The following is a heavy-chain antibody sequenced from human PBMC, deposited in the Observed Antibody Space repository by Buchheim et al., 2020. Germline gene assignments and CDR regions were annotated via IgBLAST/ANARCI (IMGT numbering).Heavy chain of an antibody. CDR2: IWYDGSEK. CDR1: GFAFNTHA. J-gene: IGHJ4*02. Sequence: QVQLVESGGGVVQPGESLRLSCAASGFAFNTHAMHWVRQAPGKGLEWVAFIWYDGSEKHYIDSVKGRFSISRDNSKNTLYLDMNSLRGEDTAVYYCARDPPNSGWALDYWGQGTL. CDR3: ARDPPNSGWALDY. V-gene: IGHV3-33*01. D-gene: IGHD6-19*01.